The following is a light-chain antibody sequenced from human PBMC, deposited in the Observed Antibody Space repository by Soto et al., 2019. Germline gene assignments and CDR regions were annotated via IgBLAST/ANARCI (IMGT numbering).Light chain of an antibody. CDR2: GAS. J-gene: IGKJ1*01. V-gene: IGKV3-15*01. Sequence: EIVMKQSPATLSVSPGERATLSCRASQSVSINLAWYQHKPGQAPRLLIYGASTRATGIPARFRGSGSGTEFTLTISSQQSDDFAVYSCQQYNNWPGTFGQGTKVEIK. CDR3: QQYNNWPGT. CDR1: QSVSIN.